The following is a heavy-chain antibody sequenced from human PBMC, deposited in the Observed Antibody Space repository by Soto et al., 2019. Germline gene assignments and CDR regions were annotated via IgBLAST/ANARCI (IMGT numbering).Heavy chain of an antibody. CDR1: GFTFSSYA. Sequence: QVQLVESGGGVVQPGRSLRLSCAASGFTFSSYAMHWVRQAPGKGLEWVAVISYDGSNKYYADSVKGRFTISRDNSKNTLYLQMNSLRAEDTAVYYCAREAARNYYYGMDVWGQGTTVTVSS. V-gene: IGHV3-30-3*01. D-gene: IGHD6-6*01. CDR3: AREAARNYYYGMDV. J-gene: IGHJ6*02. CDR2: ISYDGSNK.